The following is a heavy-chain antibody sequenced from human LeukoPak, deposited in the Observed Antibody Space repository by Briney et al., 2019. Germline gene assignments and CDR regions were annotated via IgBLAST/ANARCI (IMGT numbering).Heavy chain of an antibody. V-gene: IGHV3-21*01. CDR3: ARATYPDCSSTSCYPDY. CDR1: GFTFSSYS. J-gene: IGHJ4*02. CDR2: ISSSSSYI. D-gene: IGHD2-2*01. Sequence: GGSLRLSCAASGFTFSSYSMNWVRQAPGKGLEWVSSISSSSSYIYYADSVKGRFTISRDNAENSLYLQMNSLRAEDTAVYYCARATYPDCSSTSCYPDYWGQGTLVTVSS.